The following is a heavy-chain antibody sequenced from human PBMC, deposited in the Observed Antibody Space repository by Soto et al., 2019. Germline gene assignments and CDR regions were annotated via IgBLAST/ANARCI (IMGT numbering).Heavy chain of an antibody. Sequence: QVQLVQSGAEVKKPGSSVKVSCKASGGTFSSYTISWVRQAPGQGLEWMGRIIPILGIANYAPKFQGRVTITADKSPSTAYMELSSLRSEDTAVYYCARDCSSTSCYAYPWGQGTLVTVSP. V-gene: IGHV1-69*08. CDR3: ARDCSSTSCYAYP. D-gene: IGHD2-2*01. J-gene: IGHJ5*02. CDR1: GGTFSSYT. CDR2: IIPILGIA.